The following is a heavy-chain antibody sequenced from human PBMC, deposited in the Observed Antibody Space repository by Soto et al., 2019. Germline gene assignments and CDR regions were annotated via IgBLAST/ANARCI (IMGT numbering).Heavy chain of an antibody. CDR2: IWYDGSNK. CDR3: ARDLYDYYYYGMDV. J-gene: IGHJ6*02. D-gene: IGHD2-2*01. Sequence: QVQLVESGGGVVQPGRSLRLSCAASGFTFSSYGMHWVRLAPGKGLEWVAVIWYDGSNKYYADSVKGRFTISRDNSKNTLYLQMNSLRAEDTAVYYCARDLYDYYYYGMDVWGQGTTVTVSS. CDR1: GFTFSSYG. V-gene: IGHV3-33*01.